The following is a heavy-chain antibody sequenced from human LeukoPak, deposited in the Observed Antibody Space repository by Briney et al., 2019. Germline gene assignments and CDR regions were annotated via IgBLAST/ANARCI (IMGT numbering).Heavy chain of an antibody. CDR3: TTLYCSTTYCYGYFDL. Sequence: PGGSLRLSCAASGFTFSNAWMNWVRQAPGKGLEWVGHIKKKTDDGTTDYAAPVKGRFTISRDDSKNTLYLQMNSLKTEDTAVYYCTTLYCSTTYCYGYFDLWGRGTVVTVSS. D-gene: IGHD2-2*01. J-gene: IGHJ2*01. V-gene: IGHV3-15*01. CDR2: IKKKTDDGTT. CDR1: GFTFSNAW.